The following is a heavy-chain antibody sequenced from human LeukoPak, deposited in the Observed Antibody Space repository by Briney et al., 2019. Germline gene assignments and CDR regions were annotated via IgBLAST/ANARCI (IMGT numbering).Heavy chain of an antibody. V-gene: IGHV1-69*01. J-gene: IGHJ4*02. CDR3: AIGITGTTSFDY. CDR2: IIPIFGTA. CDR1: GGTFSSYA. D-gene: IGHD1-7*01. Sequence: SVKVSFKSSGGTFSSYAISWVRQAPGQGLELKGVIIPIFGTANYAQKFQGRVTITAYESTSTAYMELSSLRSEDTAVYYCAIGITGTTSFDYWGQGTLVTVSS.